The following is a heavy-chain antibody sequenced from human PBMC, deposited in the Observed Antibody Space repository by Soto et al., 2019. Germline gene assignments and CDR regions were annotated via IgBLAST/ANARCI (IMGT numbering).Heavy chain of an antibody. CDR1: GGSISSYY. J-gene: IGHJ4*02. CDR3: ARDSGYSYGLNFDY. Sequence: PSETLSLTCTVSGGSISSYYWSWIRQPPGKGLEWIGYIYYSGSTNYNPSLKSRVTISVDTSKNQFSLKLSSVTAADTAVYYCARDSGYSYGLNFDYWGQGTLVTVS. CDR2: IYYSGST. V-gene: IGHV4-59*01. D-gene: IGHD5-18*01.